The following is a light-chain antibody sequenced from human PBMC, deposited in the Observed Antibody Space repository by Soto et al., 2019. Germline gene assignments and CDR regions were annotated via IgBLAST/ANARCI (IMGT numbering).Light chain of an antibody. CDR3: GTWDNSLSAYV. CDR2: DNN. J-gene: IGLJ1*01. V-gene: IGLV1-51*01. Sequence: QSVLTQPPSVSAAAGQKVTISCSGSSSNIGTNRVSWYQPLPGTAPKLLIYDNNKRPSGILDRFSGSKSGTSATLGITELETGDEADFYCGTWDNSLSAYVFGTGTKVTVL. CDR1: SSNIGTNR.